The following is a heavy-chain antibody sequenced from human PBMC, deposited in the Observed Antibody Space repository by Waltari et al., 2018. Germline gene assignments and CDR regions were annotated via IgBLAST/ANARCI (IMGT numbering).Heavy chain of an antibody. V-gene: IGHV4-38-2*02. J-gene: IGHJ4*02. CDR3: ARGNGFGSGSQVDQ. CDR2: ISHAGST. Sequence: QLQLEESAPGLVKPSETLSLTCPVSGRSIRTNYFWGWVRQSPGKGLEGSGSISHAGSTYYNPSLGSRVTVSPDTTKNRFSLELKAVTAADTAVYYCARGNGFGSGSQVDQWGQGTLVTVSS. D-gene: IGHD3-10*01. CDR1: GRSIRTNYF.